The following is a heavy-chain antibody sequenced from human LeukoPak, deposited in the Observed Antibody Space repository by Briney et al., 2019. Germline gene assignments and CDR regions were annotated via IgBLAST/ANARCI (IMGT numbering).Heavy chain of an antibody. D-gene: IGHD3-22*01. CDR3: ARDYYDSSGYYYFDY. V-gene: IGHV3-11*04. CDR1: GFTFSDYY. Sequence: PGGSLRLSCAASGFTFSDYYMSWIRQAPGKGLEWVSYISSSGSTIYYADSVKGRFTISRDNAKNSLYLQMDSLRAEDTAVYYCARDYYDSSGYYYFDYWGQGTLVTVSS. CDR2: ISSSGSTI. J-gene: IGHJ4*02.